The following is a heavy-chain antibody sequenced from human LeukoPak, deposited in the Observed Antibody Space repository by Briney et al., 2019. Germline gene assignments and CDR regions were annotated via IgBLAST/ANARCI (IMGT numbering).Heavy chain of an antibody. CDR1: GFTFSSYW. J-gene: IGHJ3*02. CDR2: IKQDGSEK. D-gene: IGHD4-17*01. Sequence: GGSLRLSCAASGFTFSSYWMSWVRQAPGKGLEWVANIKQDGSEKYYVDSVKGRFTISRDNAKNSLYLQMNSLRAEDTAVYYCARDRYGDYVRADAFDIWGQGTMVTVSS. V-gene: IGHV3-7*01. CDR3: ARDRYGDYVRADAFDI.